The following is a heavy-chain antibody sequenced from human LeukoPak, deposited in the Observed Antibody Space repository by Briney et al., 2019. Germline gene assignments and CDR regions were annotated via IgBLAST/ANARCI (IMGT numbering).Heavy chain of an antibody. CDR2: IYHSGST. Sequence: SETLSLTCTVSGYSISSGYYWGWIRQPLGKGLEWIGSIYHSGSTYYNPSLKSRVTISVDTSKNQFSLKLSSVTAADTAVYYCARGSSSSWRGQNYYYYYMDVWGKGTTVTVSS. CDR3: ARGSSSSWRGQNYYYYYMDV. V-gene: IGHV4-38-2*02. D-gene: IGHD6-6*01. J-gene: IGHJ6*03. CDR1: GYSISSGYY.